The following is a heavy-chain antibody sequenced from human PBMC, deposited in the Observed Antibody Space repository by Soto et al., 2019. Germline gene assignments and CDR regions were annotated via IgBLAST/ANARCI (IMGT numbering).Heavy chain of an antibody. CDR1: GGSISSGGYY. D-gene: IGHD2-2*01. CDR3: ARAIVVVPAAIDY. V-gene: IGHV4-31*03. CDR2: IYYSGST. J-gene: IGHJ4*02. Sequence: QVQLQESGPGLVKPSQTLSLTCTVSGGSISSGGYYWSWIRQHPGKGLEWIGYIYYSGSTYYNPSLKSRVTISVDPSKNQFSLKLSSVTAADTAVYYCARAIVVVPAAIDYWGQGTLVTVSS.